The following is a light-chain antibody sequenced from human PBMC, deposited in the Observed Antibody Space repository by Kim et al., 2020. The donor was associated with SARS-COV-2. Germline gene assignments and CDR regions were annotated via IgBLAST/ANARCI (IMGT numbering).Light chain of an antibody. CDR2: EVS. Sequence: QSALTQPASVSGSPGQSITISCTGTSSDIGNYNSVSWYQQHPGTAPKLIIYEVSNRPSGVSTHFSGSKSGNTASLTISGLQAADEADYHCSSYTTSNTLVFGTGTKVTVL. CDR1: SSDIGNYNS. CDR3: SSYTTSNTLV. J-gene: IGLJ1*01. V-gene: IGLV2-14*01.